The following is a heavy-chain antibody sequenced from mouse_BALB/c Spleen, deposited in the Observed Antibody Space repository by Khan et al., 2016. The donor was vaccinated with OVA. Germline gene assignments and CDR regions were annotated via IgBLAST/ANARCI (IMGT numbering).Heavy chain of an antibody. CDR3: ASGRLLLRYPDYFDN. Sequence: EVKLVESGPGLLKPSQSLSLTCTVTGYSITSDYAWNWIRQFPGNKLEWMAYISYSGSTTYSPSLRSRIFITPDPPKNHFFLLFNSLTNEHTPTFYCASGRLLLRYPDYFDNWGQGTTLTVSS. D-gene: IGHD1-1*01. CDR1: GYSITSDYA. CDR2: ISYSGST. J-gene: IGHJ2*01. V-gene: IGHV3-2*02.